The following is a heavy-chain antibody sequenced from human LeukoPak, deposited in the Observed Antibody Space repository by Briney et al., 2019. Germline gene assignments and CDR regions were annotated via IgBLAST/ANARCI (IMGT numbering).Heavy chain of an antibody. CDR2: IYPGDSDT. V-gene: IGHV5-51*01. Sequence: GESLKISCKGSGYSFTSYWIGWVRQMPGKGLEWMGIIYPGDSDTRYSPSFQGQVTISADKSISTAYLQWSSLKASDTAMYYCARHEGGSGSYYNLDYWGQGTLVTVSS. CDR1: GYSFTSYW. J-gene: IGHJ4*02. CDR3: ARHEGGSGSYYNLDY. D-gene: IGHD3-10*01.